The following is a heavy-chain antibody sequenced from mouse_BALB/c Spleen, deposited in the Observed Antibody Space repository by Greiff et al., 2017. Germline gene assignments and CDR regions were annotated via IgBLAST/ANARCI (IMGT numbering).Heavy chain of an antibody. V-gene: IGHV1S135*01. CDR3: ARSNYYAMDY. J-gene: IGHJ4*01. CDR2: IDPFNGGT. Sequence: EVQRVESGPELMKPGASVKISCKASGYSFTSYYMNWVKQSHGKSLEWIGYIDPFNGGTSSNQKFKGKATLTVDKSSSTAYMHLSSLTSEDSAVYYCARSNYYAMDYWGQGTSVTVSS. CDR1: GYSFTSYY.